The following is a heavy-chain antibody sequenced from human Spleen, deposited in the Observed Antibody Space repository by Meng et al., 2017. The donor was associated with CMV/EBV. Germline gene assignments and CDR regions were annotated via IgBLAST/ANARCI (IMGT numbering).Heavy chain of an antibody. CDR2: INPKSGVT. D-gene: IGHD3-22*01. CDR1: GYTFTGYH. CDR3: ARVPQGYDSSGYYPFDY. V-gene: IGHV1-2*02. Sequence: ASVKVSCKASGYTFTGYHMHWVRQAPGQGFEWMGWINPKSGVTNYAQNFQGRVTMTRDTSVSTAYMELSRLTSNDTAVYFCARVPQGYDSSGYYPFDYWGQGTLVTVSS. J-gene: IGHJ4*02.